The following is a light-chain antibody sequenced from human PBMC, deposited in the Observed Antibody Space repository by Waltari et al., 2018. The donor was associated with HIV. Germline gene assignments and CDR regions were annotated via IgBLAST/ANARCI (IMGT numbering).Light chain of an antibody. J-gene: IGLJ3*02. Sequence: QTALTQPASVSGSPGQSITISCTGTSSDDGAYNLVSWYQQHPGKAPRLIIYDVSERPAGVSNRFTGSKSGNTASLTISGLQAEDEADYYCCSYVSEIVPCVFGGGTKLTVL. V-gene: IGLV2-23*02. CDR3: CSYVSEIVPCV. CDR1: SSDDGAYNL. CDR2: DVS.